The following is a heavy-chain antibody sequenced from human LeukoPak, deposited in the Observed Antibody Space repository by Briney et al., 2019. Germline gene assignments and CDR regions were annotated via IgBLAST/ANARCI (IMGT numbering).Heavy chain of an antibody. CDR1: GFSLTTRGMC. V-gene: IGHV2-70*11. CDR3: ARSTVTQNWFGP. Sequence: SGPALVKPTQTLTLTCTFSGFSLTTRGMCVSWIRQPPGKALEWLARIDWDGGKYYSTSLQTRLTISKDTSKNQVVLTMTNMDPVDTATYYCARSTVTQNWFGPWGQGTLVTVSS. CDR2: IDWDGGK. J-gene: IGHJ5*02. D-gene: IGHD4-17*01.